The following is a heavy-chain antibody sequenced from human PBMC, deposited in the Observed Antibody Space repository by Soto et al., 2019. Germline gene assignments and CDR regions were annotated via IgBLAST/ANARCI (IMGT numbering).Heavy chain of an antibody. CDR2: IILVFGIV. Sequence: QLQLAQSGADVKKAGSSVKVSCKASGGTLSNSAFSWVRQAPGQGLEWMGGIILVFGIVNYAQKFQDRVTITADESTSTAYMELRSLRSEDTAVYFCATGRIVVVGSRAYYGMDVWGQGTTVTV. CDR1: GGTLSNSA. V-gene: IGHV1-69*19. CDR3: ATGRIVVVGSRAYYGMDV. J-gene: IGHJ6*02. D-gene: IGHD3-22*01.